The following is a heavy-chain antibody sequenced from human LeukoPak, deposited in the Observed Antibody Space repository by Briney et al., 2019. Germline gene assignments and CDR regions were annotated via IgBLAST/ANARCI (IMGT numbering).Heavy chain of an antibody. CDR3: ARDVWELPPYYYYGMDV. V-gene: IGHV3-23*01. CDR2: ISGSGGST. CDR1: GFTFSSYA. J-gene: IGHJ6*02. D-gene: IGHD1-26*01. Sequence: GGFLRLSCAASGFTFSSYAMSWVRQAPGKGLEWVSAISGSGGSTYYADSVKGRFTISRDNSKNTLYLQMNSLRAEDTAVYYCARDVWELPPYYYYGMDVWGQGTTVTVSS.